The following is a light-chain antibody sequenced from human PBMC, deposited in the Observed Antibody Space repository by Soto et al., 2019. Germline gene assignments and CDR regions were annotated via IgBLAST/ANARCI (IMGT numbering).Light chain of an antibody. V-gene: IGKV1-5*01. CDR1: HSIDTW. J-gene: IGKJ2*01. Sequence: DIQMTQSPSALSASLGDRVTITCRASHSIDTWLAWYQQRPGKAPNLLIYDASSLASGVPSRFSGGGSGTEFTLTISNLQPDDFGTYYGHQYKSYTPYTIGQGTKVEIK. CDR2: DAS. CDR3: HQYKSYTPYT.